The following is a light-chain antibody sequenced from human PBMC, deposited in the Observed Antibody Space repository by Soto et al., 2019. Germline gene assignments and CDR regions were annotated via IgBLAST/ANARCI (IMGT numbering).Light chain of an antibody. V-gene: IGKV1-5*01. Sequence: DIQMTQSPSILSASVGDRVTISCRASQSIRSWLAWYQQKPGKAPNLLIYDASSLESGVPSRFSGSGSGTEFTLTISSLQPDDFATYYCQQYNSYRTFGQGTKVDI. CDR2: DAS. CDR1: QSIRSW. J-gene: IGKJ1*01. CDR3: QQYNSYRT.